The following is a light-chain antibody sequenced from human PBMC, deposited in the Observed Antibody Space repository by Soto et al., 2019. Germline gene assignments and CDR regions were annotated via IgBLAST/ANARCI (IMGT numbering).Light chain of an antibody. J-gene: IGKJ1*01. CDR1: QSISTW. CDR2: DAS. CDR3: QQYNSYST. V-gene: IGKV1-5*01. Sequence: DIQMTQSPSTLSASVGDRFTITCRASQSISTWLAWYQQKPGKAPXXLIYDASSLESGVPSRFSGSGSGTEFTLTISSLQPDDFATYYCQQYNSYSTFGQGTKVDIK.